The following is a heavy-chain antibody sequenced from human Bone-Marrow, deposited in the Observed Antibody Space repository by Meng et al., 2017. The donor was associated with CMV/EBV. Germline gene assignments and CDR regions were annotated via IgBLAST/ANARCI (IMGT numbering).Heavy chain of an antibody. Sequence: ASVKVSCKASGYTFTSYYMHWVRQAPGQGLEWMGIINPSGGSTSYAQKLQGRVTMTRDTSTSTVYMELSSLRSEDTAVYYCAIPTYDFWSGYSSFDYWGQGTLVTVSS. CDR2: INPSGGST. J-gene: IGHJ4*02. CDR1: GYTFTSYY. CDR3: AIPTYDFWSGYSSFDY. V-gene: IGHV1-46*01. D-gene: IGHD3-3*01.